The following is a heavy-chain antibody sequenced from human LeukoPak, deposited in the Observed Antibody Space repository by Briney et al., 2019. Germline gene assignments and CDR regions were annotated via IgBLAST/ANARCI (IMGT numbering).Heavy chain of an antibody. CDR1: GFTFGTYN. D-gene: IGHD6-19*01. J-gene: IGHJ6*03. V-gene: IGHV3-33*01. CDR2: MLSDGSNK. CDR3: ARGLEQWLGYYMDV. Sequence: GGSLRLSCAASGFTFGTYNMHWVRQAPGKGLEWVALMLSDGSNKYHADSVKGRFTISRDNSKNTLYLQMNSLRAEDTAVYYCARGLEQWLGYYMDVWGKGTTVTVSS.